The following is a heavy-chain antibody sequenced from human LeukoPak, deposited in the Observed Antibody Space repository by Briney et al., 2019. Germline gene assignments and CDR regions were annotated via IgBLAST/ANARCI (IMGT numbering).Heavy chain of an antibody. CDR3: ARGSSDHDYYYGMDV. Sequence: ASVKVSCKASGYSFSSRNINWVRQAPGQGLEWMGWISTYNGNTNYAQKVQDRVIMTRDTSTSTAYMELRSLTPDDTAMYFCARGSSDHDYYYGMDVWGQGTTVTVSS. CDR1: GYSFSSRN. J-gene: IGHJ6*02. CDR2: ISTYNGNT. V-gene: IGHV1-18*01. D-gene: IGHD3-10*01.